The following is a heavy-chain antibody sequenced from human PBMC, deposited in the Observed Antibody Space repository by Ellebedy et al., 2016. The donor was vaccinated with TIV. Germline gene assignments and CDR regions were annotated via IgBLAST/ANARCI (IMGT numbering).Heavy chain of an antibody. D-gene: IGHD3-22*01. V-gene: IGHV1-2*06. J-gene: IGHJ4*02. Sequence: ASVKVSCKTSGYSFTAYFLNWVRQAPGQGLEWMGRINPNSGDTTYAQKFLGRVTLTRDTSISTAYMGLRRLRSDDTAIYYCARAYYYDSIANYFDSWGQGTLVTVSS. CDR1: GYSFTAYF. CDR3: ARAYYYDSIANYFDS. CDR2: INPNSGDT.